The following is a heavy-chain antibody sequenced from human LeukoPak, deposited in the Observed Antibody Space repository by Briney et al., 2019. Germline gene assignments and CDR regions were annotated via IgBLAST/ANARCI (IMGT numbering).Heavy chain of an antibody. CDR1: GFTFSSYA. D-gene: IGHD3-22*01. CDR2: ISYDGSNK. CDR3: ARDRVNYYDSSGLGYYYYGMDV. V-gene: IGHV3-30*14. J-gene: IGHJ6*02. Sequence: GGSLRLSCAASGFTFSSYAMHWVRQAPGKGLEWVAVISYDGSNKYYADSVKGRFTISRHNSKNTLYLQMNSLRAEDTAVYYCARDRVNYYDSSGLGYYYYGMDVWGQGTTVTVSS.